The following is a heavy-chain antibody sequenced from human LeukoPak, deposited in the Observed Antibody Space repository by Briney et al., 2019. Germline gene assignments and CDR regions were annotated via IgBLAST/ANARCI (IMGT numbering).Heavy chain of an antibody. V-gene: IGHV3-23*01. CDR2: INANSGTR. CDR1: GFAFSFFA. Sequence: WGSLRLSCAASGFAFSFFAMSWLRQAPGKGLEWVSTINANSGTRSYAASVRGRFTISRDNSKNTLYLQLNTLRAGDTAVYYCAKPISGGLAVTVDWFAPWGQGTLVRVSS. D-gene: IGHD6-19*01. J-gene: IGHJ5*02. CDR3: AKPISGGLAVTVDWFAP.